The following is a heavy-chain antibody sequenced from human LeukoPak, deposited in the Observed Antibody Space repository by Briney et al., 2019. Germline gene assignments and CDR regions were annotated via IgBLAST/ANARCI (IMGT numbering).Heavy chain of an antibody. CDR1: GGSISSYY. CDR3: ASYSGYGLYFDY. Sequence: RASETLSLTCTVPGGSISSYYWSWIRQPPGKGLEWIWYIYYSGSTNYNPSLKSRVTISVDTSKNQFSLKLSSVTAADTAVYYCASYSGYGLYFDYWGQGTLVTVSS. V-gene: IGHV4-59*01. J-gene: IGHJ4*02. D-gene: IGHD5-12*01. CDR2: IYYSGST.